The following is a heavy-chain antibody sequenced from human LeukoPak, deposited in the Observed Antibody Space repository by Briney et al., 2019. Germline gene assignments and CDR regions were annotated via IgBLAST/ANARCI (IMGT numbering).Heavy chain of an antibody. D-gene: IGHD2-15*01. CDR3: AKGSLSYCSGRCYYFDY. V-gene: IGHV3-23*01. J-gene: IGHJ4*02. CDR2: ISGSDGGT. Sequence: GGSLRLSCAASGFTFSSYAMSWVRQAPGKGLEWVSGISGSDGGTYNADSVKGRFTISRDNSKNTLYLQMNSPRAEDAAVYYCAKGSLSYCSGRCYYFDYWGQGTLVTVSS. CDR1: GFTFSSYA.